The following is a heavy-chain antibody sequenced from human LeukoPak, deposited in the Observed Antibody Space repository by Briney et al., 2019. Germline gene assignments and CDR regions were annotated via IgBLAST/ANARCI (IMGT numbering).Heavy chain of an antibody. J-gene: IGHJ4*02. CDR3: ARDRVGALGY. D-gene: IGHD3-10*01. Sequence: GGSLRLSCAASGFTVSSNYMSWVRQAPGKGLEWVSVIYSGGSTYYADSVKGRFTISRDNSKNTLCLQMNSLRAEDTAVYYCARDRVGALGYWGQGTLVTVSS. V-gene: IGHV3-53*01. CDR1: GFTVSSNY. CDR2: IYSGGST.